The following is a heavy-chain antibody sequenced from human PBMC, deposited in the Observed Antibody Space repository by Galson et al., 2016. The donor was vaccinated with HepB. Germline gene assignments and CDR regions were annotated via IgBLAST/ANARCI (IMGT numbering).Heavy chain of an antibody. D-gene: IGHD6-19*01. Sequence: SLRLSCAASGFTFNTYAMTWVRQAPGKGLEWVSSISSSDGRTWYADSVRGRFTISTDNSKTTLYVQMNSLRVDDSAIYYCAKSQFALPDSGWFNAFDLWGQVTMVTVSS. CDR3: AKSQFALPDSGWFNAFDL. J-gene: IGHJ3*01. V-gene: IGHV3-23*01. CDR2: ISSSDGRT. CDR1: GFTFNTYA.